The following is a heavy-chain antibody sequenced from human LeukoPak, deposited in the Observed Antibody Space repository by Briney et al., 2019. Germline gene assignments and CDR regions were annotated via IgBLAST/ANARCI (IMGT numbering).Heavy chain of an antibody. V-gene: IGHV1-46*02. CDR2: ISLSAGSI. CDR3: AKDAGDKSNYYGLDV. Sequence: GASVKVSYKASAYTFKNYYMHWVRQAPGQGLEWMGRISLSAGSISYAQKFRGSLTISRDTSTSTVYMELSSLRSEDTAVYYCAKDAGDKSNYYGLDVWGQGTTVTVSS. D-gene: IGHD1-26*01. J-gene: IGHJ6*02. CDR1: AYTFKNYY.